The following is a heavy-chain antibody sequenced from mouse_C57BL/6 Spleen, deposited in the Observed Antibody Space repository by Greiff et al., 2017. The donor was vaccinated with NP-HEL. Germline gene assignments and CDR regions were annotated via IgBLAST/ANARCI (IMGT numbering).Heavy chain of an antibody. CDR2: IDPETGGT. CDR1: GYTFTDYE. V-gene: IGHV1-15*01. Sequence: VKLQQSGAELVRPGASVTLSCKASGYTFTDYEMHWVKQTPVHGLEWIGAIDPETGGTAYNQKFKGKAILTADKSSSTAYMELRSLTSEDSAVYYCTRVVITTVVADYFDYWGQGTTLTVSS. CDR3: TRVVITTVVADYFDY. D-gene: IGHD1-1*01. J-gene: IGHJ2*01.